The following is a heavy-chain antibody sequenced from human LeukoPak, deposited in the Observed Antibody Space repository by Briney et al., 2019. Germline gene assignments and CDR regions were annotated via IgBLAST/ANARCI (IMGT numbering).Heavy chain of an antibody. D-gene: IGHD1-1*01. CDR1: GDSIGSSRSY. CDR3: VRQNADYYYYYMDV. V-gene: IGHV4-39*01. Sequence: PSQTLSLICTVFGDSIGSSRSYWGWIRQPPGKGLEWIASFYYSGTTFHNPSLESRVTMSVDMSKNQFSLRLTSVTAAYTAVYYCVRQNADYYYYYMDVWGKGTTVTVSS. CDR2: FYYSGTT. J-gene: IGHJ6*03.